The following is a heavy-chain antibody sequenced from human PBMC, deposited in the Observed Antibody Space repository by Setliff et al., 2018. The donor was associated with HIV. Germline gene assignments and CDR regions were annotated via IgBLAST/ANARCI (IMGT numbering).Heavy chain of an antibody. D-gene: IGHD2-21*02. V-gene: IGHV4-39*07. CDR3: ASSPVVTPYYFDY. CDR2: FYYNGDS. Sequence: SETLSLTCTVSGDSVNDRSYFWGWIRQPPGKGLEWIGTFYYNGDSRYNPSLKSRVTISVDTSKNQFSLKLSSVTAADTAVYYCASSPVVTPYYFDYWGQGTLVTVSS. CDR1: GDSVNDRSYF. J-gene: IGHJ4*02.